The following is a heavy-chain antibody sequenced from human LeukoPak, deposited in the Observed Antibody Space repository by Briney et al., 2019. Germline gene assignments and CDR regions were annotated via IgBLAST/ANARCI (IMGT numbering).Heavy chain of an antibody. CDR2: IGISSGNT. V-gene: IGHV3-48*01. Sequence: PGGSLRLSCAASGFTFSSYSMNWVRQAPGKGLEWISYIGISSGNTKYADSVKGRFTISRDNSKNTLYLQMNSLRAEDTAVYYCARIIAVAGTEWFDPWGQGTLVTVSS. CDR3: ARIIAVAGTEWFDP. CDR1: GFTFSSYS. D-gene: IGHD6-19*01. J-gene: IGHJ5*02.